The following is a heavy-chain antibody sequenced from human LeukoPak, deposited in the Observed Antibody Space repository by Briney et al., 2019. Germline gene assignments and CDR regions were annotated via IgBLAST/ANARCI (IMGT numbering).Heavy chain of an antibody. CDR2: VSPFNGNT. CDR3: ARRGGSYSHSDF. V-gene: IGHV1-18*01. CDR1: GYTFSSYG. Sequence: ASVKVSCKASGYTFSSYGIIWVRQAPGQGLQWMGWVSPFNGNTDYAPKLQGRVTMTTDTSTTTAYMELRSLASDDTAVYYCARRGGSYSHSDFWGQGTLVTVSS. D-gene: IGHD1-26*01. J-gene: IGHJ4*02.